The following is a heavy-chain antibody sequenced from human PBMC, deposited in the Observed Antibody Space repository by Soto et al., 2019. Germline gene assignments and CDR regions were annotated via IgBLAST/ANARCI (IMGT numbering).Heavy chain of an antibody. D-gene: IGHD3-10*01. V-gene: IGHV2-5*02. J-gene: IGHJ5*02. CDR3: AHNKVVAYNGSGWFDP. CDR1: GFSLSSSGVG. CDR2: ISWDDDK. Sequence: QITLKESGPTLVKTTQTLTLTCTFSGFSLSSSGVGVAWIRRPPGTALEWLAFISWDDDKRYSPSLKSRLTITKDTSKNQGVLTMTNMDPVHTATDFWAHNKVVAYNGSGWFDPWGPGTLVTVSS.